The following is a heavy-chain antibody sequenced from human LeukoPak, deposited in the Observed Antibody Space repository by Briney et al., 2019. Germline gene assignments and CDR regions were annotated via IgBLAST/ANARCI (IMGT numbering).Heavy chain of an antibody. V-gene: IGHV4-59*08. J-gene: IGHJ5*02. CDR1: GGSISSYY. CDR2: IYYSGST. Sequence: SETLSLTCTVSGGSISSYYWSWIRQPPGKGLEWIGYIYYSGSTNYNPSLKSRVTISVDTSKNQFSLKLSSVTAADTAVYHCARLFSSSWYWFDPWGQGTLVTVSS. D-gene: IGHD6-13*01. CDR3: ARLFSSSWYWFDP.